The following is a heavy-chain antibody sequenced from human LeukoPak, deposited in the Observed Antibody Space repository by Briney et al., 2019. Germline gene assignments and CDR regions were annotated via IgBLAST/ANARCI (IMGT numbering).Heavy chain of an antibody. CDR1: GGSISSGSYY. D-gene: IGHD2-2*02. CDR2: IYTSGST. J-gene: IGHJ6*03. V-gene: IGHV4-61*02. Sequence: PSETLSLTCTVSGGSISSGSYYWSWIRQPAGKGLEWIGRIYTSGSTNYNPSLKSRVTISVDTSKNQFSLKLSSVTAADTAVYYCARGYQLLYGGYYYYYMDVWGKGTTVTVSS. CDR3: ARGYQLLYGGYYYYYMDV.